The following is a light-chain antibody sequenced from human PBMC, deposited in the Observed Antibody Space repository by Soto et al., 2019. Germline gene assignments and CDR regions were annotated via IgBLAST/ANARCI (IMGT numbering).Light chain of an antibody. CDR2: KAS. CDR1: QSISSW. CDR3: QHYNTFPLA. Sequence: DIQMTQSPSTLSASVGDRVTITCRASQSISSWLAWYQQKPGKAPNLLIYKASSLESGVPSRFSGSGSGTEFTLTIRSLQPDDFATYFCQHYNTFPLAFGQGTKVEIK. J-gene: IGKJ1*01. V-gene: IGKV1-5*03.